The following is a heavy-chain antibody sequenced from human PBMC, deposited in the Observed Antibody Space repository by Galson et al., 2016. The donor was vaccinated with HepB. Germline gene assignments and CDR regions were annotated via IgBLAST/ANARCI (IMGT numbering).Heavy chain of an antibody. CDR3: ARDGDYYDSGNYYNGVPHDY. Sequence: SLRLSCAASGFTFSSYSMNWVRQAPGKGLEWVSFISSSSSTIYYADSVKGRFTISRDNAKNSLYLQMNSLRAEDTAVYYCARDGDYYDSGNYYNGVPHDYWGQGALVTVSS. CDR2: ISSSSSTI. D-gene: IGHD3-10*01. CDR1: GFTFSSYS. J-gene: IGHJ4*02. V-gene: IGHV3-48*01.